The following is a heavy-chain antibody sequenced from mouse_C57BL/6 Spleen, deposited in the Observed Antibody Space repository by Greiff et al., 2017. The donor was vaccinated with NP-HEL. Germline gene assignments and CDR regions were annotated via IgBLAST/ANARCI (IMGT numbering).Heavy chain of an antibody. CDR1: GYTFTDYY. Sequence: VQLQQSGPELVKPGASVKISCKASGYTFTDYYMNWVKQSHGKSLEWIGDINPNNGGTSYNQKFKGKATLTVDKYSSTAYMELRSLTSEDSAVYYCAVYYGNPYAMDYWGQGTSVTVSS. V-gene: IGHV1-26*01. CDR3: AVYYGNPYAMDY. D-gene: IGHD2-1*01. J-gene: IGHJ4*01. CDR2: INPNNGGT.